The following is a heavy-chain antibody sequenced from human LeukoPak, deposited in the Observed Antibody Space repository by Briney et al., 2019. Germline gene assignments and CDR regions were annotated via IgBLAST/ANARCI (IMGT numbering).Heavy chain of an antibody. J-gene: IGHJ4*02. CDR1: GFTFNSCW. CDR3: ARDGGYYDFWSGYYPQYYFDY. CDR2: VRPDGAEK. V-gene: IGHV3-7*01. D-gene: IGHD3-3*01. Sequence: HPGGSLRLSCAASGFTFNSCWMSWVRQTPAKGLEWVANVRPDGAEKLYVDSVKGRFTISRDDAKDSLYLQMNSLRDEDTAVYYCARDGGYYDFWSGYYPQYYFDYWGQGTLVTVSS.